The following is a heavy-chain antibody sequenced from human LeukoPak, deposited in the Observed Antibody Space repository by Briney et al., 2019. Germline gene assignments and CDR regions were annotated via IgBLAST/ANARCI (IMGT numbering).Heavy chain of an antibody. J-gene: IGHJ4*02. CDR3: ARDFGGVGSYYIY. CDR2: IKPSDVST. Sequence: ASVKVSCKASGYTFTSYGIHWVRQAPGQGLEWMGIIKPSDVSTTYAQKFQGRVTMTRDMSTSTVYMELNSLRSEDTAVYYCARDFGGVGSYYIYWGQGTLVTVSS. V-gene: IGHV1-46*01. D-gene: IGHD3-10*01. CDR1: GYTFTSYG.